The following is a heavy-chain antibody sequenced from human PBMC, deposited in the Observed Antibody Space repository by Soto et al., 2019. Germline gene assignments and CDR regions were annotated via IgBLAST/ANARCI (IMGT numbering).Heavy chain of an antibody. CDR3: AKRYCTGSSCYRTVDY. Sequence: LRLSCAASGFTFSSYAMSWVRQAPGRGLEWVSTVSGGGADTYYADSVKGRFTISRDNSKNTLYLQMNSLRAEDTAVYYCAKRYCTGSSCYRTVDYWGHGTLVTVSS. D-gene: IGHD2-15*01. CDR1: GFTFSSYA. J-gene: IGHJ4*01. V-gene: IGHV3-23*01. CDR2: VSGGGADT.